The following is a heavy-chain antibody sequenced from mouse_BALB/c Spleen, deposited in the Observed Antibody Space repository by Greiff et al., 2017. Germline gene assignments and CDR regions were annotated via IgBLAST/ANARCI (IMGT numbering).Heavy chain of an antibody. J-gene: IGHJ4*01. D-gene: IGHD1-1*01. CDR3: TRSDYYYGSSYVDYAMDY. V-gene: IGHV1-5*01. CDR2: IYPGNSDT. Sequence: VQLKESGTVLARPGASVKMSCKASGYTFTSYWMHWVKQRPGQGLEWIGAIYPGNSDTSYNQKFKGKAKLTAVTSTSTAYMELSSLTNEDSAVYYCTRSDYYYGSSYVDYAMDYWGQGTSVTVSS. CDR1: GYTFTSYW.